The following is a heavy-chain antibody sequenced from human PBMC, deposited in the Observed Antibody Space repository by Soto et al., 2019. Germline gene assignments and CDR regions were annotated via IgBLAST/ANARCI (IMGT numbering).Heavy chain of an antibody. Sequence: SVKVSCKASGGAFSSYAISWVRQAPGQGLEWMGGIIPIFGTANYAQKFQGRVTITADKSTSTAYMELSSLRSEDTAVYYCARDYDSSGFSWDEPPPWGQGTLVTVSS. J-gene: IGHJ5*02. CDR1: GGAFSSYA. D-gene: IGHD3-22*01. CDR2: IIPIFGTA. V-gene: IGHV1-69*06. CDR3: ARDYDSSGFSWDEPPP.